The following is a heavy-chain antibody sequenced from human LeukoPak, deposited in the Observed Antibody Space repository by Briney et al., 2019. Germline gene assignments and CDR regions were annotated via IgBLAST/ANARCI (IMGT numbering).Heavy chain of an antibody. CDR1: GGSISSYY. V-gene: IGHV4-59*08. J-gene: IGHJ4*02. D-gene: IGHD3-9*01. Sequence: SETLSLTCTVSGGSISSYYWSWIRQPPGKGLEWIGYIYYSGSTNYNPSLKSRVTISVDTSKNHFSLKLSSVTAADTAVYYCARQGDFDWLFDYWGQGTLVTVSS. CDR3: ARQGDFDWLFDY. CDR2: IYYSGST.